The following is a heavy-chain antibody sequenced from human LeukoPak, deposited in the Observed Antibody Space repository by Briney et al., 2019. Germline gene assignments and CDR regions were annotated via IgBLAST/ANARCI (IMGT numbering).Heavy chain of an antibody. CDR1: GFSLNTRGLG. CDR3: VHEGYSGYV. CDR2: IYWNDDK. V-gene: IGHV2-5*01. J-gene: IGHJ4*02. D-gene: IGHD5-12*01. Sequence: SGPTLVKPTQTLTLTCTFSGFSLNTRGLGVGWVRQPPGKALEWLALIYWNDDKRYSPSLKSRLTITKDTSKNQVVLTMTNMDPVDTATYSRVHEGYSGYVWGQGTQVTVSS.